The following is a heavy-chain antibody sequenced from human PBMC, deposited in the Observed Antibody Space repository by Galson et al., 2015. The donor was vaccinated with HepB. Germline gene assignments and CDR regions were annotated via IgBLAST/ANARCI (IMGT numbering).Heavy chain of an antibody. CDR3: ARDFIPHYDYIWGSYRYDY. CDR2: ISAYNGNT. V-gene: IGHV1-18*01. J-gene: IGHJ4*02. D-gene: IGHD3-16*02. CDR1: GYTFTSYG. Sequence: SVKVSCKASGYTFTSYGISWVRQAPGQGLEWMGWISAYNGNTNYAQKLQGRVTMTTDTSTSTAYMELRSLRSDDTAVYYCARDFIPHYDYIWGSYRYDYWGQGTLVTVSS.